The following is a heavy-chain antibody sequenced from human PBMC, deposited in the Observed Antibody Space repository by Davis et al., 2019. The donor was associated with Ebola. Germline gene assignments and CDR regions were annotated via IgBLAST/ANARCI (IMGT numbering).Heavy chain of an antibody. CDR3: ARDEDV. J-gene: IGHJ6*02. CDR2: INGGNGDT. V-gene: IGHV1-3*01. CDR1: GYTFTSYG. Sequence: ASVKVSCKASGYTFTSYGISWVRQAPGEGLEWVGWINGGNGDTKCPQKFQGRVTFTRDASASTAYMELSSLRSEDTAMYYCARDEDVWGQGTTVTVSS.